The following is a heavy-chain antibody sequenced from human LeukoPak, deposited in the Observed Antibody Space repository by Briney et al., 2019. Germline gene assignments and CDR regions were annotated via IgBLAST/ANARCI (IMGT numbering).Heavy chain of an antibody. J-gene: IGHJ4*02. Sequence: GGSLRLSCAASGFTFSNYGMSWVRQAPGKGLEWVSAISGSGSPTYYADSVKGRFTISRDNSKNTLYLQMNSLRAKDTAVYYCAKDSRGWLYNFDYWGPGTLVTVSS. V-gene: IGHV3-23*01. D-gene: IGHD2-2*02. CDR3: AKDSRGWLYNFDY. CDR1: GFTFSNYG. CDR2: ISGSGSPT.